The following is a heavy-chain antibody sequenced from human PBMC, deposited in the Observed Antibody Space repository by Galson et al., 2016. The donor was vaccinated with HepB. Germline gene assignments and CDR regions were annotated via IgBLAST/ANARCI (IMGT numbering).Heavy chain of an antibody. CDR2: IYPGDSDT. CDR3: ASPGTSSDWSY. CDR1: GYSFTHYW. Sequence: QSGAEVKKPGESLRISCKGLGYSFTHYWIAWVRQMPGRGLELMGMIYPGDSDTRYSPSFQGQVTISADKSFSSAYLQWNSLKASDSAMYFCASPGTSSDWSYWGQGTLVTVSS. D-gene: IGHD6-13*01. J-gene: IGHJ4*02. V-gene: IGHV5-51*01.